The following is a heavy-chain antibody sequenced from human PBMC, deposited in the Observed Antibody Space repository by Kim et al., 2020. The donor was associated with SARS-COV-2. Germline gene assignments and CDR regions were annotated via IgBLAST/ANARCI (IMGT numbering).Heavy chain of an antibody. V-gene: IGHV3-53*01. J-gene: IGHJ3*02. CDR2: T. D-gene: IGHD1-26*01. CDR3: AREEGANAFDI. Sequence: TYYADTMKGRFKISRDNSKNTLYLQMNRLRAEETAVYYCAREEGANAFDIWGQGTMVTVSS.